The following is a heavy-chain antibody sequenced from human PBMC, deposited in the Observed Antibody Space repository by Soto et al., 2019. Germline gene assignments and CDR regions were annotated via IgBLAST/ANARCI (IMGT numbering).Heavy chain of an antibody. J-gene: IGHJ6*02. Sequence: GASVKVSCKASGYTFTSYDINWVRQATGQGLEWMGWMNPNSGNTGYAQKFQGRVTMTRNTSISTAYMELSSLRSEDTAVYYCARVRFLESGYGMDVWGQGTTVTVSS. D-gene: IGHD3-3*01. CDR1: GYTFTSYD. CDR2: MNPNSGNT. CDR3: ARVRFLESGYGMDV. V-gene: IGHV1-8*01.